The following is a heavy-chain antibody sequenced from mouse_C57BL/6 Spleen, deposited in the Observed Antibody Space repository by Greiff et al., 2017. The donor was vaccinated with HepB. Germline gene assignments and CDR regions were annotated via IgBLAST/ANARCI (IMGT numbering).Heavy chain of an antibody. V-gene: IGHV10-1*01. J-gene: IGHJ1*03. Sequence: EVKLMESGGGLVQPKGSLKLSCAASGFSFNTYAMNWVRQAPGKGLEWVARIRSKSNNYATYYADSVKDRFTISRDDSESMLYLQMNNLKTEDTAMYYCVRELPAYWYFDVWGTGTTVTVSS. CDR1: GFSFNTYA. CDR3: VRELPAYWYFDV. CDR2: IRSKSNNYAT.